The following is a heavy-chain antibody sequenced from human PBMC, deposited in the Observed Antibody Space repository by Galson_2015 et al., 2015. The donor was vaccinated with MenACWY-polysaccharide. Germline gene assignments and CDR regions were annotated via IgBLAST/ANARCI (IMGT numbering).Heavy chain of an antibody. CDR2: IYHSGST. V-gene: IGHV4-30-2*01. D-gene: IGHD6-19*01. CDR3: ARDTTQRYSSGWYLDY. CDR1: GFTFDDYA. Sequence: LRLSCAASGFTFDDYALHWLRPPPGKGLEWIGYIYHSGSTYYNPSLKSRVTISVDRSKNQFSLKLSSVTAADTAVYYCARDTTQRYSSGWYLDYWGQGTLVTVSS. J-gene: IGHJ4*02.